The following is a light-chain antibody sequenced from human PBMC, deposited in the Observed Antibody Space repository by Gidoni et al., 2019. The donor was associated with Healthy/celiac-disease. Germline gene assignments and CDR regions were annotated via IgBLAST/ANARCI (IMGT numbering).Light chain of an antibody. CDR1: QSVSSSY. Sequence: EIVLTQSPGTLSLSPGERATLSCRASQSVSSSYLAWYQQKPGQAPRLLIYGASSRATGIPDRFSGSGSGTDFTLTISRLDPEDFAVYYCQQYGSSPRTFGQXTKLEIK. CDR2: GAS. V-gene: IGKV3-20*01. CDR3: QQYGSSPRT. J-gene: IGKJ2*01.